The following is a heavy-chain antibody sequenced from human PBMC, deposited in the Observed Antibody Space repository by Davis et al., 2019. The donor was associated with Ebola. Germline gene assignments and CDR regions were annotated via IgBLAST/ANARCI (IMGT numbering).Heavy chain of an antibody. CDR3: ATLDILTAYVSYAMDV. D-gene: IGHD3-9*01. J-gene: IGHJ6*02. V-gene: IGHV1-69-2*01. Sequence: ASVKVSCKGSGYSFSDYYMHWVQGAPGKGLEWVGLVDPKAGKTVYAEKFQDRVTITADKSTDTVYMELSSLRYEDTAVYYCATLDILTAYVSYAMDVWGRGTTVTVS. CDR2: VDPKAGKT. CDR1: GYSFSDYY.